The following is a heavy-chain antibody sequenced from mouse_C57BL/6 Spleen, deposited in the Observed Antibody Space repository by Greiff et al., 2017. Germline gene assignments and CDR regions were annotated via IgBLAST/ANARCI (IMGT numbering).Heavy chain of an antibody. V-gene: IGHV1-69*01. J-gene: IGHJ1*03. CDR2: IDPSDSYT. CDR3: ARSAYDYDENWYFDV. Sequence: VQLQQPGAELVMPGASVKLSCKASGYTFTSYWMHWVKQRPGQGLEWIGEIDPSDSYTNYNQKFKGKFTLTVDKSSRTSYMQLSSLTSEDSAVYYCARSAYDYDENWYFDVWGTGTTVTVSS. CDR1: GYTFTSYW. D-gene: IGHD2-4*01.